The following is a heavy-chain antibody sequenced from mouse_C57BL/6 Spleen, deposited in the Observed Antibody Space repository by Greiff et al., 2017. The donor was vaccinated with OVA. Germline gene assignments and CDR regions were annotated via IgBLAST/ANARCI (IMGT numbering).Heavy chain of an antibody. CDR3: AKGNYYGSSYGTSFAY. Sequence: VQLQQSGPELVKPGASVKISCKASGYTFTDYYMNWVKQSHGKSLEWIGDINPNNGGTSYNQKFKGKSTLPVDKSSSTAYMELRSLTSEDSAVYYCAKGNYYGSSYGTSFAYWGQGTLVTVSA. CDR1: GYTFTDYY. D-gene: IGHD1-1*01. V-gene: IGHV1-26*01. CDR2: INPNNGGT. J-gene: IGHJ3*01.